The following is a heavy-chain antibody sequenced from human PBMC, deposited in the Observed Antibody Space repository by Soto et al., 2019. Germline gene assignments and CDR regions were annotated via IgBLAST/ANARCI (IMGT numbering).Heavy chain of an antibody. CDR2: IYHSGST. V-gene: IGHV4-4*02. CDR3: ARGPSRLQYQQFDY. J-gene: IGHJ4*02. Sequence: SETLSLTCAVSGGSISSSNWWSWVRQPPGKGLEWIGEIYHSGSTNYNPSLKSRVTISVDKSKNQFSLKLSSVTAADTAVYYCARGPSRLQYQQFDYWGQGTLVTVSS. CDR1: GGSISSSNW. D-gene: IGHD2-2*01.